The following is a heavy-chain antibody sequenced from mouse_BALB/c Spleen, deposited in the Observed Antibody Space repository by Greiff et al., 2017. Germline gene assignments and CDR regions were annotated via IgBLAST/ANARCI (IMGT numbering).Heavy chain of an antibody. CDR2: IDPENGDT. CDR3: NAWGNYVGTWFAY. V-gene: IGHV14-4*02. J-gene: IGHJ3*01. Sequence: VQLQQSGAELVRSGASVKLSCTASGFNIKDYYMHWVKQRPEQGLEWIGWIDPENGDTEYAPKFQGKATMTADTSSNTAYLQLSSLTSEDTAVYYWNAWGNYVGTWFAYWGQGTLVTVSA. D-gene: IGHD2-1*01. CDR1: GFNIKDYY.